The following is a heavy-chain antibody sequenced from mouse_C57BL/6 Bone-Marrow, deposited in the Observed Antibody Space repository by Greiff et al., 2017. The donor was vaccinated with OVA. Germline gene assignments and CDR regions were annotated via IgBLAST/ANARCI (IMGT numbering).Heavy chain of an antibody. CDR3: ARNGGYFDY. J-gene: IGHJ2*01. V-gene: IGHV1-76*01. CDR2: IYPGSGNT. Sequence: VKLQESGAELVRPGASVKLSCKASGYTFTDYYINWVKQRPGQGLEWIARIYPGSGNTYYNEKFKGKATLTAEKSSSTAYMQLSSLTSEDSAVYFCARNGGYFDYWGQGTTLTVSS. CDR1: GYTFTDYY.